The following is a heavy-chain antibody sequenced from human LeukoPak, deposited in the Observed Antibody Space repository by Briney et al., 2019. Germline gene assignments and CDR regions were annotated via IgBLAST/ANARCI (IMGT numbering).Heavy chain of an antibody. V-gene: IGHV3-23*01. CDR3: AKDSSGWYLGAFDI. Sequence: GGSLRLSCAASGFIFSSYAMSWVRQAPGKGLEWVSAISGSGGSTYYADSVKGRFTISRDNSKNTLYLQMSSLRAEDTAVYYCAKDSSGWYLGAFDIWGQGTMVTVSS. J-gene: IGHJ3*02. CDR2: ISGSGGST. D-gene: IGHD6-19*01. CDR1: GFIFSSYA.